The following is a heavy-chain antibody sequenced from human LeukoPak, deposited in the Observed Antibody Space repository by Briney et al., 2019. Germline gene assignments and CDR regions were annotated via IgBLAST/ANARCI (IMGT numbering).Heavy chain of an antibody. J-gene: IGHJ4*02. V-gene: IGHV3-9*01. CDR2: ISWSSGSI. CDR1: GCTFDGYA. CDR3: AKGLDYDSSGYYSY. Sequence: GGSLRLSCAASGCTFDGYARHWVRQSPGKGLEWVAGISWSSGSIGYADSVKGRFTISRDNAKTSLYLQMNSLRAEDTALYYCAKGLDYDSSGYYSYWGQGTLVTVSS. D-gene: IGHD3-22*01.